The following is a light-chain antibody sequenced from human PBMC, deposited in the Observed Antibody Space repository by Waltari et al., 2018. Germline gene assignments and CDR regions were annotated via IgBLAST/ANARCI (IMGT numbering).Light chain of an antibody. CDR2: WAS. Sequence: DIVMTQSPDSLAVSLGERATVNCKSSQSVLYSPHNKNYLAWYQQKPGQPPKLLIYWASTRESGVPDRFSGSGSGTDFTLTISSLQAEDVAVYYCQQYANTPRTFGQGTTVEIK. CDR1: QSVLYSPHNKNY. V-gene: IGKV4-1*01. J-gene: IGKJ1*01. CDR3: QQYANTPRT.